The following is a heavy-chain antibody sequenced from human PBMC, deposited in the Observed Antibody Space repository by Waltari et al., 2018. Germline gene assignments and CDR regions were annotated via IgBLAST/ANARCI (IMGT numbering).Heavy chain of an antibody. V-gene: IGHV4-61*02. CDR2: IYTSGRT. CDR3: ARGGTTVVTLDAFDI. D-gene: IGHD4-17*01. CDR1: GGSISSGSYY. J-gene: IGHJ3*02. Sequence: QVQLQESGPGLVKPSQTLSLTCTVPGGSISSGSYYWSWIRQPAGKGLEWIGRIYTSGRTNYNPSLKSRFTISVDTSKIQFSLKLCSGTAAATAVYYCARGGTTVVTLDAFDIWGQGTMVTVSS.